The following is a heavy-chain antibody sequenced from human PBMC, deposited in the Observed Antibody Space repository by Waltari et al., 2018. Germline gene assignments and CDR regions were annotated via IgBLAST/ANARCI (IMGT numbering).Heavy chain of an antibody. Sequence: QVQLVQSGAEVKKPGASVKVSCKASGYTFTGYYMHWVRQAPGQGLEWMGRINPNSGGTNYAQKFQGRVTMTRDTSISTAYMELSRLRPDDTAVYYCASDNVVWWRTKGDWFDPWGQGTLVTVSS. CDR3: ASDNVVWWRTKGDWFDP. CDR1: GYTFTGYY. D-gene: IGHD2-21*01. V-gene: IGHV1-2*06. CDR2: INPNSGGT. J-gene: IGHJ5*02.